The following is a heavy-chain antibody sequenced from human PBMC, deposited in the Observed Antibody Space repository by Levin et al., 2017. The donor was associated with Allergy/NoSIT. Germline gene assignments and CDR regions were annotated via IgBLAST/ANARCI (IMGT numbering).Heavy chain of an antibody. CDR2: IYWDDDK. CDR3: AHSTPVDYGDYFDY. Sequence: SGPTLVKPTQTLTLTCTFSGFSLSTSQVGVGWIRQPPGKALEWLAVIYWDDDKRYSPSLKSRLSITKDTSKNQVVLTMTNMDPVDTATYYCAHSTPVDYGDYFDYWGQGTPVTVSS. V-gene: IGHV2-5*02. D-gene: IGHD4/OR15-4a*01. J-gene: IGHJ4*02. CDR1: GFSLSTSQVG.